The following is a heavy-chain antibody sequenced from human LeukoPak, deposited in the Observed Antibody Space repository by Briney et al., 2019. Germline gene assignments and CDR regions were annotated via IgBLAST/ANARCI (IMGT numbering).Heavy chain of an antibody. V-gene: IGHV4-39*07. CDR2: IYYSGST. CDR3: AWFTYYDYVVT. CDR1: GDSISSSSYY. Sequence: SETLSLTCTVSGDSISSSSYYWGWIRQPPGKGLEWIGSIYYSGSTYYNPSLKSRVTISVDTSKNRFSLKLSSVTAADTAVYYCAWFTYYDYVVTWGQGTLVTVSS. D-gene: IGHD3-16*01. J-gene: IGHJ5*02.